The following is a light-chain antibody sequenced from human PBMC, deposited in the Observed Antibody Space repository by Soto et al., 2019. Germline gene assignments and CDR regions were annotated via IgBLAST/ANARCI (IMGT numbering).Light chain of an antibody. J-gene: IGKJ2*01. V-gene: IGKV3-15*01. Sequence: EIVMTQSPASLSVSPGDGATLSCRASQSVASNVAWYQQKPGQGPRLLIHGASTRAVGVPARFSGSGSGTDRDLTINSLQSEDFAVYYCQQYHNWPPQYTFGQGTKLQIK. CDR3: QQYHNWPPQYT. CDR2: GAS. CDR1: QSVASN.